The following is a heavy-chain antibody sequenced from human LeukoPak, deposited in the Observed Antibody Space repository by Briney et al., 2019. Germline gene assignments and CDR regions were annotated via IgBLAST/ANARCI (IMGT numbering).Heavy chain of an antibody. V-gene: IGHV3-7*04. J-gene: IGHJ4*02. CDR3: ARARLYSSGWYMDQ. D-gene: IGHD6-19*01. Sequence: SVKGRFTISRDNAKNSLYLQMNSLRAEDTAVYHCARARLYSSGWYMDQWGQGTLVTVSS.